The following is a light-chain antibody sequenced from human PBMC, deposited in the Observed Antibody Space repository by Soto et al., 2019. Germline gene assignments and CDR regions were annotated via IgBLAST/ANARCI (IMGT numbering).Light chain of an antibody. J-gene: IGKJ1*01. CDR1: QCISSW. CDR3: QQSDSMPEA. Sequence: DIQMTQSPSTLSASVGDRATLSCRASQCISSWLAWYQHKPGQAPRLLIYDASSMETGVPSSFSGNGSGTEFTLTISSLQSDDFATYYCQQSDSMPEAFGQGTKVDIK. CDR2: DAS. V-gene: IGKV1-5*01.